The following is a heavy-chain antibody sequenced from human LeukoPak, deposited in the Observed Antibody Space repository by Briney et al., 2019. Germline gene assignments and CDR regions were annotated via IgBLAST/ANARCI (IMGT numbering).Heavy chain of an antibody. CDR3: ARDWKDYGDYAEPHY. Sequence: GASVKVSCKASGYTFTSYGISWVRQAPGQGLKWMGWISAYNGNTNYAQKLQGRVTMTTDTSASTAYMELRSLRSDDTAVYYCARDWKDYGDYAEPHYWGQGTLVTVSS. CDR1: GYTFTSYG. D-gene: IGHD4-17*01. V-gene: IGHV1-18*01. J-gene: IGHJ4*02. CDR2: ISAYNGNT.